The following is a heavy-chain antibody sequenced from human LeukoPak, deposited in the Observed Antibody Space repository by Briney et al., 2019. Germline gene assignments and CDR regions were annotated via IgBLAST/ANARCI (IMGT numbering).Heavy chain of an antibody. V-gene: IGHV7-4-1*02. D-gene: IGHD2-8*02. CDR3: ARVIRQLLVVWFDP. CDR2: INTNTGNP. CDR1: GYTFTTYA. J-gene: IGHJ5*02. Sequence: ASVKVSCKASGYTFTTYAIHWVRQAPGQGLEWMGWINTNTGNPTFAQGFTGRFVFSLDTSVNTAYLQISSLKAEDTAVYYCARVIRQLLVVWFDPWGQGTLVTVSS.